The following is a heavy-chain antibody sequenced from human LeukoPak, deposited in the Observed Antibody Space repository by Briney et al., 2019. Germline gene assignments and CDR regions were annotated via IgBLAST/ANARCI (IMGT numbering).Heavy chain of an antibody. CDR2: ISSSNNYI. J-gene: IGHJ4*02. V-gene: IGHV3-21*01. CDR3: ARRSPNYYFDY. CDR1: GYTFSNYN. Sequence: KPGGSLRLSCAASGYTFSNYNMNWVRQAPGKGLEWVSSISSSNNYIYYADSVKGRFTISRDNAKNSLYLQMNSLRAEDTAVYCCARRSPNYYFDYWGQGTPVTVSS.